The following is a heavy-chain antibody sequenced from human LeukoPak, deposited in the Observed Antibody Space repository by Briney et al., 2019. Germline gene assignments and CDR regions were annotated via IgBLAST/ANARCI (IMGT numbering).Heavy chain of an antibody. CDR2: INPSGGST. D-gene: IGHD2-2*01. CDR1: GGTFSSYA. J-gene: IGHJ5*02. CDR3: ARDYWPAARAFDP. Sequence: VASVKVSCKASGGTFSSYAISWVRQAPGQGLEWMGIINPSGGSTSYAQKFQGRVTMTRDTSTSTVYMELSSLRSEDTAVYYCARDYWPAARAFDPWGQGTLVTVSS. V-gene: IGHV1-46*01.